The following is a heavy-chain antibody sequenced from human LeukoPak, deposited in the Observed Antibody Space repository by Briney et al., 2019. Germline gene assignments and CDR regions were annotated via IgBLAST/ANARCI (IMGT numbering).Heavy chain of an antibody. CDR2: MYYSGSS. CDR1: GGSISSSSYY. Sequence: PSETLSLTCTVSGGSISSSSYYWGWIRQPPGKGLEWIGSMYYSGSSHYNPSLKSRVTISIDTSKNQFSLKLSSVTAADTAVYYCARDTMAAPSGGFDYWGQGTLVTVSS. CDR3: ARDTMAAPSGGFDY. D-gene: IGHD6-6*01. V-gene: IGHV4-39*02. J-gene: IGHJ4*02.